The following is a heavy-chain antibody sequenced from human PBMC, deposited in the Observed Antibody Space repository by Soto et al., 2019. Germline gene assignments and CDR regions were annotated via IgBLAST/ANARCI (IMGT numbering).Heavy chain of an antibody. CDR3: AREGSYYRALYYYYGMDV. CDR2: ISAYNGNT. CDR1: GYTFTSYG. Sequence: QVQLVQSGAEVKKPGASVKVSCKASGYTFTSYGISWVRQAPGQGLEWMGWISAYNGNTNYAQKLQGRVTMTTDTSTSTAYMERRSLRSDDTAVYYCAREGSYYRALYYYYGMDVWGQGTTVTVSS. V-gene: IGHV1-18*01. J-gene: IGHJ6*02. D-gene: IGHD1-26*01.